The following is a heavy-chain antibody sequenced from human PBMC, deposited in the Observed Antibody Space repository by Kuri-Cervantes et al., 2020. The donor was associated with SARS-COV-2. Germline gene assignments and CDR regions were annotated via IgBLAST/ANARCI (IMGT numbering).Heavy chain of an antibody. D-gene: IGHD4-17*01. J-gene: IGHJ4*02. Sequence: GGSLRLSCAASGFTFSNAWMSWVRQAPGKGLEWVGRIKSKTDGGTTDYAAPVKGRFTISRDDSKNTLYLQMNSLKTEDTAVYYCARDLSQYGDPGFDFWGQGTLVTVSS. V-gene: IGHV3-15*01. CDR2: IKSKTDGGTT. CDR3: ARDLSQYGDPGFDF. CDR1: GFTFSNAW.